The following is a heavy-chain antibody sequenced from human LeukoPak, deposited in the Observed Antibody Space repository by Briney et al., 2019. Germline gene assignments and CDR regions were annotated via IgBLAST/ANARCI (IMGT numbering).Heavy chain of an antibody. CDR3: ARAAVAGKPYNWFDP. V-gene: IGHV4-59*12. Sequence: SETLSLTCTVSGDSISSYYWSWIRQPPGRGLEWIGYIYYSGSTNYNPSLKSRVTISVDRSKNQFSLKLSSVTAADTAVYYCARAAVAGKPYNWFDPWGQGTLVTLSS. D-gene: IGHD6-19*01. J-gene: IGHJ5*02. CDR2: IYYSGST. CDR1: GDSISSYY.